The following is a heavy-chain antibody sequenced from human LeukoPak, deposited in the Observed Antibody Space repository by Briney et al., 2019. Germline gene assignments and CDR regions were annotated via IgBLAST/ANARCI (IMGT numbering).Heavy chain of an antibody. Sequence: SETLSLTCTVSGGSISSSSYYWGWIRQPPGKGLEWIGSIYYSGSTYYNPSLKSRVTISVDTSKNQFSLKLSSVTAADTAVYYCARLYYMDVWGKGTTVTISS. J-gene: IGHJ6*03. V-gene: IGHV4-39*01. CDR3: ARLYYMDV. CDR1: GGSISSSSYY. CDR2: IYYSGST.